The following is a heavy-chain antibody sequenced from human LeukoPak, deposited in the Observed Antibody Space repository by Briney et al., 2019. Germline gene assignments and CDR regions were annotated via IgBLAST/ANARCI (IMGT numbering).Heavy chain of an antibody. CDR1: GFTFSSYA. V-gene: IGHV3-23*01. CDR3: AKVMTRTMVRGVPPSDY. Sequence: PGGSLRLSCAASGFTFSSYAMSRVRQAPGKGLEWVSAISGSGGSTYYADSVKGRFTISRDNSKNTLYLQMNSLRAEDTAVYYCAKVMTRTMVRGVPPSDYWGQGTLVTVSS. D-gene: IGHD3-10*01. CDR2: ISGSGGST. J-gene: IGHJ4*02.